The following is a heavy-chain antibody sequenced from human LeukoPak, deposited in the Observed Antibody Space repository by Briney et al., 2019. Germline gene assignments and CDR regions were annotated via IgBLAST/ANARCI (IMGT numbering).Heavy chain of an antibody. J-gene: IGHJ6*01. Sequence: ASVKLLCKASGYSFNRYGISGVRQAPAQGLECMGGISAHKGKKNYAQRLRGRVTMPTETTTSTPYMELRSMRSDDTAVYFCARGLGVYSGYDYYYYYGMDVWGQGTTVTVSS. CDR3: ARGLGVYSGYDYYYYYGMDV. CDR1: GYSFNRYG. CDR2: ISAHKGKK. V-gene: IGHV1-18*01. D-gene: IGHD5-12*01.